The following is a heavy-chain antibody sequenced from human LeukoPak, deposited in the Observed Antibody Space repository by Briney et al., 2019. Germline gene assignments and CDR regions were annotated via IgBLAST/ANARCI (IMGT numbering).Heavy chain of an antibody. Sequence: GESLKISCKGSGYSFTSYWIGWVRQMPGKGLEWMGIIYPGDSDTRYSPSFQGQVTISADKSISTAYLQWSSLKASDTAMYNCARQVGGSGSYRGNWFDPWGQGTLVTVSS. CDR2: IYPGDSDT. CDR3: ARQVGGSGSYRGNWFDP. D-gene: IGHD3-10*01. CDR1: GYSFTSYW. V-gene: IGHV5-51*01. J-gene: IGHJ5*02.